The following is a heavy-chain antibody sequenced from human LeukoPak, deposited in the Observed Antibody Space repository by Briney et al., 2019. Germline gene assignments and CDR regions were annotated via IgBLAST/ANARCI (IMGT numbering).Heavy chain of an antibody. V-gene: IGHV3-23*01. J-gene: IGHJ6*04. D-gene: IGHD3-22*01. Sequence: PGGSLRLSCAASGFTFSSYAMSWVRQAPGKGLEWVSAISGSGGGTYYADSVKGRFTISRDNSKNTLYLQMNSLRAEDTAVYYCAKGGLGQTYYYGMDVWGKGTTVTVSS. CDR2: ISGSGGGT. CDR1: GFTFSSYA. CDR3: AKGGLGQTYYYGMDV.